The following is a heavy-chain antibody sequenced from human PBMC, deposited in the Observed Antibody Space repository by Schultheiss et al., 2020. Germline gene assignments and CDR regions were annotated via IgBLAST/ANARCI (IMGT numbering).Heavy chain of an antibody. V-gene: IGHV2-5*02. CDR1: GFSLNTRGVG. CDR2: IYWDDDK. D-gene: IGHD3-3*01. Sequence: SGPTLVKPTQTLTLTCTFAGFSLNTRGVGVTWIRQPPGKALEWLALIYWDDDKRYSPSLKSRLTITKDTSKNQVVLTMTNMDPVDTATYYCAHTIVTIFGVVTTNWFDPWGQGTLVTVSS. CDR3: AHTIVTIFGVVTTNWFDP. J-gene: IGHJ5*02.